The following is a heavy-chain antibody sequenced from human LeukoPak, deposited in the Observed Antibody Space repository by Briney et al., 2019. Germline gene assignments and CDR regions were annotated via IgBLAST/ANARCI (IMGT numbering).Heavy chain of an antibody. V-gene: IGHV1-69*04. CDR2: IIPILGIA. CDR1: GGTFSSYA. D-gene: IGHD6-13*01. Sequence: SVKVSCKACGGTFSSYAISWVRQAPGQGLEWMGRIIPILGIANYAQKFQGRVTITADKSTSTAYMELSSLRSEDTAVYYCARETSSWTHYYYGMDVWGQGTTVTVSS. CDR3: ARETSSWTHYYYGMDV. J-gene: IGHJ6*02.